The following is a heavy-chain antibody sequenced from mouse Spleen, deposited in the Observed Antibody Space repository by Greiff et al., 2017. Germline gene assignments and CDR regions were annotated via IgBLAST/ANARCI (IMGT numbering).Heavy chain of an antibody. V-gene: IGHV3-6*01. CDR3: ARERAYDYDGTWFAY. Sequence: EVKLMESGPGLVKPSQSLSLTCSVTGYSITSGYYWNWIRQFPGNKLEWMGYISYDGSNNYNPSLKNRISITRDTSKNQFFLKLNSVTTEDTATYYCARERAYDYDGTWFAYWGQGTLVTVSA. J-gene: IGHJ3*01. D-gene: IGHD2-4*01. CDR1: GYSITSGYY. CDR2: ISYDGSN.